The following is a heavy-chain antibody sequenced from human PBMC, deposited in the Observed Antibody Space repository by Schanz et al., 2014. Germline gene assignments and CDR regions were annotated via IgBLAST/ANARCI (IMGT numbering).Heavy chain of an antibody. D-gene: IGHD1-7*01. J-gene: IGHJ6*02. CDR2: IDGEGSDT. CDR1: GFTFSSYG. Sequence: QVQLVESGGGVVQPGRSLRLSCATSGFTFSSYGMHWFRQGPGKGLSWVARIDGEGSDTRYADSVKGRFTISRDNSKNTLYLQMNSLRAEDTAVYFCASLIGTTSAHFYGMDVWGQGTTVTVSS. CDR3: ASLIGTTSAHFYGMDV. V-gene: IGHV3-NL1*01.